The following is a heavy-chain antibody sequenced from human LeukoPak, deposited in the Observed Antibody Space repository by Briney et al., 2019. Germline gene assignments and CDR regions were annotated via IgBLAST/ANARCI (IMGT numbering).Heavy chain of an antibody. CDR3: ASNSRWWELLFIAFDI. J-gene: IGHJ3*02. D-gene: IGHD1-26*01. CDR2: ISGSGGST. Sequence: GGSLRLSCAASGFTFSSYAMSWVRQAPGKGLEWVSAISGSGGSTYYADSVKGRFTISRDNSKNTLYLQMNSLRAEDTAVYYCASNSRWWELLFIAFDIWGQGTMVTVSS. V-gene: IGHV3-23*01. CDR1: GFTFSSYA.